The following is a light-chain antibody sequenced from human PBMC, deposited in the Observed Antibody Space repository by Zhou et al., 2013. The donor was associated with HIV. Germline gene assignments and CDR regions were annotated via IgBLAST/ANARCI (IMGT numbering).Light chain of an antibody. V-gene: IGKV2-28*01. CDR1: QSLIYTNGYNY. Sequence: VVMSQSPLSLPVTPGEPASMSCTCNQSLIYTNGYNYLDWYVQKSGQSPQLLIYLTSNRASGVPDRFSGSGSGTHFTLKISRVEAEDVGVYFCMQALQTPFTFGQGTRLEIQ. J-gene: IGKJ5*01. CDR2: LTS. CDR3: MQALQTPFT.